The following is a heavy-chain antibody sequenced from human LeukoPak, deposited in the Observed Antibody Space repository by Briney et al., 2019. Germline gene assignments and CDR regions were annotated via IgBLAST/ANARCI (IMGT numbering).Heavy chain of an antibody. CDR1: GLIFSDYS. J-gene: IGHJ4*02. D-gene: IGHD6-13*01. CDR2: INHSGST. CDR3: ARGRRGSWYLNY. Sequence: GSLRLSCAVSGLIFSDYSMNWVRQAPGKGLEWIGEINHSGSTNYNPSLKSRVTISVDTSKNQFSLKLSSVTAADTAVYYCARGRRGSWYLNYWGQGTLVTVSS. V-gene: IGHV4-34*01.